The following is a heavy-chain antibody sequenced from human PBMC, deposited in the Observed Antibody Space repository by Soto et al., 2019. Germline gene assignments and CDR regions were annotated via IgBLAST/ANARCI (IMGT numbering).Heavy chain of an antibody. CDR3: ARDRDWLLAPPKRPLWHTEV. CDR2: INAGNGNT. Sequence: GASVKVSCKASGYTFTSYAMHWVRQAPGQRLEWMGWINAGNGNTKYSQKFQGRVTITRDTSASTAYMELSSLRSEDTAVYYCARDRDWLLAPPKRPLWHTEVWGKGTTVTVSS. D-gene: IGHD3-9*01. CDR1: GYTFTSYA. J-gene: IGHJ6*03. V-gene: IGHV1-3*01.